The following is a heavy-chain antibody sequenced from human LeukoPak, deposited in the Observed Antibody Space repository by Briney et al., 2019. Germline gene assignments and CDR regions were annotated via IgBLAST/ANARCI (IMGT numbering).Heavy chain of an antibody. V-gene: IGHV4-4*07. CDR2: IYTSGSD. CDR3: ARDRSGDLYYFDY. CDR1: DGAIRSYY. J-gene: IGHJ4*02. Sequence: SEILSLTCTVSDGAIRSYYWSWNRQPAGKGLDWFGRIYTSGSDNYNPSLKSRVTMSVDTSKNQFSLKLSSVTDADTAVYHCARDRSGDLYYFDYWRQGTLVTVSS. D-gene: IGHD3-10*01.